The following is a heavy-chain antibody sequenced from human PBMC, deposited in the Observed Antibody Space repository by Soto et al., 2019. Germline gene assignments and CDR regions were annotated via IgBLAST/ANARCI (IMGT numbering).Heavy chain of an antibody. CDR2: IYYTGSI. CDR1: GGSIDPYY. Sequence: SETLSLTCSVSGGSIDPYYWTWIRQPPGKGLEWVVYIYYTGSINYNPSLKSRVTISLDKSKNQFSLKLSCVSAADTAVYYCARARGGSRWSGGYGMDVWGKGTTVTVS. D-gene: IGHD3-10*01. V-gene: IGHV4-59*01. CDR3: ARARGGSRWSGGYGMDV. J-gene: IGHJ6*04.